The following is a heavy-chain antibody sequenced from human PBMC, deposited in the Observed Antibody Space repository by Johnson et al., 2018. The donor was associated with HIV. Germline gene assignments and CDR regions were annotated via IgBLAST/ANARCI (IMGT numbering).Heavy chain of an antibody. Sequence: VQLVESGGGVVRPGGSLRLSCAASGFTFDDYGMSWVRQAPGKGLEWVANIKQDGSEKYYVDYVKGRFTISRDNAKNSLYLQMNSLRAEDTAVYYCAREGELDAFDVWGQGTMVTVSS. CDR1: GFTFDDYG. CDR2: IKQDGSEK. J-gene: IGHJ3*01. V-gene: IGHV3-7*01. CDR3: AREGELDAFDV. D-gene: IGHD1-26*01.